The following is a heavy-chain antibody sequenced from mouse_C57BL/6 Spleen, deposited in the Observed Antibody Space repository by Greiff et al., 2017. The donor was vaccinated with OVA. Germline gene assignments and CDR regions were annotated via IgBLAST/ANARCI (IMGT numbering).Heavy chain of an antibody. CDR2: INPSSGYT. V-gene: IGHV1-7*01. D-gene: IGHD2-4*01. CDR3: ARDYDWYFDV. CDR1: GYTFTSYW. Sequence: VQLQQSGAELAKPGASVKLSCKASGYTFTSYWMHWVKQRPGQGLEWIGYINPSSGYTKYNQKFKDKATLTAAKSSSTAYMQLSSLTYEDSAVYYCARDYDWYFDVWGTGTTVTVSS. J-gene: IGHJ1*03.